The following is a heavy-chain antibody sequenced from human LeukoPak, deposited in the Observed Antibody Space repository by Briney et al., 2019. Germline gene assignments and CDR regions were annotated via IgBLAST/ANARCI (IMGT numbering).Heavy chain of an antibody. CDR2: IYHSGST. D-gene: IGHD1-26*01. V-gene: IGHV4-59*12. CDR3: ARFSQWELYYFDY. J-gene: IGHJ4*02. Sequence: SETLSLTCTVSGGSISSYYWSWIRQPPGKGLEWIGYIYHSGSTYYNPSLKSRVTISVDRSKNQFSLKLSSVTAADTAVYYCARFSQWELYYFDYWGQGTLVTVSS. CDR1: GGSISSYY.